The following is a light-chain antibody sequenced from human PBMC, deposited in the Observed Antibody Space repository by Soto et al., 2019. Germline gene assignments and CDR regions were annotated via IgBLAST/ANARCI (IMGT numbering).Light chain of an antibody. J-gene: IGLJ1*01. CDR2: SYT. CDR1: SSNIGACYD. Sequence: QSALTQPPSVSGAPGQGVTISCTGSSSNIGACYDVHWYQQLPGTAPKLLIYSYTNRPSGVPDRFSGSKSGTSASLAITGLQAEDEADYYCQSYDISRSDVFGTGTKLTVL. V-gene: IGLV1-40*01. CDR3: QSYDISRSDV.